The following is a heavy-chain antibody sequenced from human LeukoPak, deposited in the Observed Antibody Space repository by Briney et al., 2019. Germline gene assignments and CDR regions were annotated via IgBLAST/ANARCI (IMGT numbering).Heavy chain of an antibody. V-gene: IGHV4-59*01. CDR2: IYYSGST. D-gene: IGHD3/OR15-3a*01. CDR1: GGSISSYY. Sequence: SXTLSLTCTVSGGSISSYYWSWIRQPPGKGLEGIGYIYYSGSTNYNPSLKRGVTISVETSKNQFSLKLSSVTAADTAVYYCARELGTYFDYWGQGTLATVSS. J-gene: IGHJ4*02. CDR3: ARELGTYFDY.